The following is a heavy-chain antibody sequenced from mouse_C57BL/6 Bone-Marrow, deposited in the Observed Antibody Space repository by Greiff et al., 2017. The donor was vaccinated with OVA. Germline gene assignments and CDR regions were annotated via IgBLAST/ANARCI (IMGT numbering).Heavy chain of an antibody. Sequence: EVKLVESGGDLVKPGGSLKLSCAASGFTFSSYGMSWVRQTPDKRLEWVATISSGGSYTYYPDSVKGRFTISRDNAKNTLDLQMSSLKSEDTAMYYCARHEDWDYFDYWGQGTTLTVSS. CDR3: ARHEDWDYFDY. CDR1: GFTFSSYG. J-gene: IGHJ2*01. D-gene: IGHD4-1*01. V-gene: IGHV5-6*01. CDR2: ISSGGSYT.